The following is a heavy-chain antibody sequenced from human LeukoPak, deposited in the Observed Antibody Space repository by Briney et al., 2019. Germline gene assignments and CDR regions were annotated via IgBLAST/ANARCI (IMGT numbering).Heavy chain of an antibody. CDR2: ISYSAST. V-gene: IGHV4-39*07. Sequence: SETLSLTCTVSGGSIYISNYFWAWIRQPPGKGLEWIGTISYSASTYYNPSLKSRVTISVDTSKNQFSLKLSSVTAADTAVYYCARVLLSNYDFWSGYSNWFDPWGQGTLVTVSS. CDR3: ARVLLSNYDFWSGYSNWFDP. J-gene: IGHJ5*02. CDR1: GGSIYISNYF. D-gene: IGHD3-3*01.